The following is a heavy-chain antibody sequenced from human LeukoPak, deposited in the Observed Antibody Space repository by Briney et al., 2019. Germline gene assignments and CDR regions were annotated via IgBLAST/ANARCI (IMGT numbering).Heavy chain of an antibody. CDR3: ARVSAGVIGMKDVFDI. J-gene: IGHJ3*02. CDR2: IDSSGGYM. Sequence: GGSLRLSCEASGFTFNTYSMNWARQAPGKGLEWVSSIDSSGGYMFYADSVKGRFIISRDNAKDSLYLQMNSLRAEDTAVYYCARVSAGVIGMKDVFDIWGQGTMVTVSS. CDR1: GFTFNTYS. V-gene: IGHV3-21*06. D-gene: IGHD3-16*02.